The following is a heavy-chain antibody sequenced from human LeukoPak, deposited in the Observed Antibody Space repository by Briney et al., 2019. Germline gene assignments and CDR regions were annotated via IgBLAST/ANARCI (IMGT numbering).Heavy chain of an antibody. CDR3: ARLGDYGDSSVDY. Sequence: SVKVSCKASGGTFSSYAISWVRQAPGQGLEWMGGIIPIVGTANYAQKFQGRVTITADESTSTAYMELSSLRSEDTAVYYCARLGDYGDSSVDYWGQGTLVTVSS. V-gene: IGHV1-69*01. CDR2: IIPIVGTA. J-gene: IGHJ4*02. CDR1: GGTFSSYA. D-gene: IGHD4-17*01.